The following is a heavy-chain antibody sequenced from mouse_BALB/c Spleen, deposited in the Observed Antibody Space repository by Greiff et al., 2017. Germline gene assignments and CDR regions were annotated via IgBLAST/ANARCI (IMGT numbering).Heavy chain of an antibody. CDR3: AYYYGSSPSYYAMDY. CDR1: GFNIKDTY. V-gene: IGHV14-3*02. J-gene: IGHJ4*01. CDR2: IDPANGNT. D-gene: IGHD1-1*01. Sequence: EVQLQESGAELVKPGASVKLSCTASGFNIKDTYMHWVKQRPEQGLEWIGRIDPANGNTKYDPKFQGKATITADTSSNTAYLQLSSLTSEDTAVYYCAYYYGSSPSYYAMDYWGQGTSVTVSS.